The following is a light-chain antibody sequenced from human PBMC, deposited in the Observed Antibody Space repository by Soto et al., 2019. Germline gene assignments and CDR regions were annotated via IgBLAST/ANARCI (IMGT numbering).Light chain of an antibody. Sequence: DFQMTQSPSSLSASVGDRVTIICRASQNIATYLNWYEQKIGKAPKLLIYAASSLQSGVPTRFSGSGSGTDFTLTISRLQPEDFATYYCQQTYSIPWTFGQGTKVEIK. CDR3: QQTYSIPWT. CDR1: QNIATY. CDR2: AAS. V-gene: IGKV1-39*01. J-gene: IGKJ1*01.